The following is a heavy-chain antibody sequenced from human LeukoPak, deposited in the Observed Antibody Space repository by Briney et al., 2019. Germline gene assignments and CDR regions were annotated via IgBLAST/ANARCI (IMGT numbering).Heavy chain of an antibody. D-gene: IGHD3-10*01. CDR2: INPNSGGT. V-gene: IGHV1-2*02. CDR3: ARDGSGSYWFDP. J-gene: IGHJ5*02. CDR1: GYTFTGYY. Sequence: GASVKVSCKASGYTFTGYYMHWVRQAPGQGLEWMGWINPNSGGTNYAQEFQGRVTMTRDTSISTAYVELSRLRSDDTAVYYCARDGSGSYWFDPWGQGTLVTVSS.